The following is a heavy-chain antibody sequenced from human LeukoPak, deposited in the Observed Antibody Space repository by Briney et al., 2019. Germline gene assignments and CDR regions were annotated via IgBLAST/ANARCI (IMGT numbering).Heavy chain of an antibody. Sequence: GGSLRLSCAASGFTFSSYSMNWVRQAPGEGLERVSYISSSSSTIYYADSVKGRFTISRDNAKNSLYLQMNSLRDEDTAVYYCARSLLWFGELPSLIDYWGQGTLVTVSS. J-gene: IGHJ4*02. V-gene: IGHV3-48*02. CDR1: GFTFSSYS. CDR2: ISSSSSTI. D-gene: IGHD3-10*01. CDR3: ARSLLWFGELPSLIDY.